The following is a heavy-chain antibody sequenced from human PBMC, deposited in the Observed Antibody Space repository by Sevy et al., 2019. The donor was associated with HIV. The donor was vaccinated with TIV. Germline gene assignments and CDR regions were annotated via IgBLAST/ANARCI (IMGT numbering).Heavy chain of an antibody. V-gene: IGHV3-7*01. J-gene: IGHJ6*02. CDR3: AKSYFGSGTSYGMDL. CDR2: IRQDGSEK. D-gene: IGHD3-10*01. CDR1: GFTFRNFW. Sequence: GGSLRLSCAVSGFTFRNFWMSWVRQAPGKGLEWVANIRQDGSEKYYVDSVRGRFTISRDNAKNSLFLQLNSLRANDTAIYYCAKSYFGSGTSYGMDLWGRGTTATVSS.